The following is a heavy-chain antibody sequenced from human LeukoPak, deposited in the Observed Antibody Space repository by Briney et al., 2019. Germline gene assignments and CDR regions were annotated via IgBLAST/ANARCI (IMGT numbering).Heavy chain of an antibody. CDR2: IYYSGST. J-gene: IGHJ5*02. Sequence: SETLSLTCTVSGGSISSSSYYWGWIRQPPGKGLEWIGSIYYSGSTYYNPSLKSRVTISVDTSKNQFSLKLSSVTAADTAVYYCARGYCSGGSCYSPWGQGTLVTVSS. D-gene: IGHD2-15*01. CDR1: GGSISSSSYY. V-gene: IGHV4-39*07. CDR3: ARGYCSGGSCYSP.